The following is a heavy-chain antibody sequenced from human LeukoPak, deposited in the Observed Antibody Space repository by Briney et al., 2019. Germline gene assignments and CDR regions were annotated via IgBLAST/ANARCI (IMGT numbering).Heavy chain of an antibody. CDR2: IRNKANSYTT. J-gene: IGHJ4*02. CDR1: GFTFSDHH. D-gene: IGHD3-10*01. Sequence: GGSLRLSCAASGFTFSDHHIDWVRQAPGKGLDWVGRIRNKANSYTTEYAASVKGRFTISRDDSKNSLYLQMNSLKTEDTAVYYCARGSYFDYWGQGTLVTVSS. V-gene: IGHV3-72*01. CDR3: ARGSYFDY.